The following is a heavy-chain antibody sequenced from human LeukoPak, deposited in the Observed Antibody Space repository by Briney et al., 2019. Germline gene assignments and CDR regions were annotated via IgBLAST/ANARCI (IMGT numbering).Heavy chain of an antibody. D-gene: IGHD3-16*01. V-gene: IGHV4-30-4*08. CDR2: IYYSGST. CDR3: AGEEAAQDFDAFHI. Sequence: KPSQTLSLTCTVSGGSISSGDYYWSWIRQPPGKGLEWIGYIYYSGSTYYNPSLKSRVTISADASKNQVSLKLASVTAADTAVYYCAGEEAAQDFDAFHIWGQGTMVTVSS. CDR1: GGSISSGDYY. J-gene: IGHJ3*02.